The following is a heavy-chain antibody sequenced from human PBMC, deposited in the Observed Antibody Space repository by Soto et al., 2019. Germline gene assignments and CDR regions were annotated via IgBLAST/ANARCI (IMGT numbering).Heavy chain of an antibody. V-gene: IGHV3-48*01. J-gene: IGHJ4*02. CDR3: AKDPPTVLMVYAIGGDPFDY. CDR2: ISSSSNSI. Sequence: PGGSLRLSCAASGFTFSRYSMNWVRQAPGKGLEWVSYISSSSNSIYYADSVKGRFTISRDNAKNSLHLQMNSLRAEDTAVYYCAKDPPTVLMVYAIGGDPFDYWGQGTLVTVSS. D-gene: IGHD2-8*01. CDR1: GFTFSRYS.